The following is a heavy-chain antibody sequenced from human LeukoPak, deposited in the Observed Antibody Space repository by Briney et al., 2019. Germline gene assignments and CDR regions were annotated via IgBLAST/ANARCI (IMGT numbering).Heavy chain of an antibody. CDR2: IYYSGST. J-gene: IGHJ4*02. V-gene: IGHV4-59*08. D-gene: IGHD3-10*01. CDR3: ARGHYYGSGRFDY. CDR1: GGSISSSY. Sequence: SETLSLTCTVSGGSISSSYWTWIRQPPGEGLEWIGYIYYSGSTNYNPSLKSRVTISVDTSKNQFSLKLSSVTAADTAVYYCARGHYYGSGRFDYWGQGTLVTVSS.